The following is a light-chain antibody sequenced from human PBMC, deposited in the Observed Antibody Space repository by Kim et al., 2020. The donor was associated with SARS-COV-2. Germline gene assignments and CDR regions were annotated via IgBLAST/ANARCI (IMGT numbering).Light chain of an antibody. Sequence: DIVMTQSPDSLAVSLGERATINCESSQSVLSNSNNKNYLAWYQQKPGQPPKLLIYWASTRESGVPDRFSGSGSGTDFTLTIGSLRAEDVAVYYCQQHYSSPHTFGQGTKLEIK. J-gene: IGKJ2*01. V-gene: IGKV4-1*01. CDR3: QQHYSSPHT. CDR2: WAS. CDR1: QSVLSNSNNKNY.